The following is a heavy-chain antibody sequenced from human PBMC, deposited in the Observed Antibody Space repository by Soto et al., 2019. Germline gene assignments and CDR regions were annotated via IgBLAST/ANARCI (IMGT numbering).Heavy chain of an antibody. CDR3: ARGQIVVPAGKSDWFDP. CDR1: GGSFSGYY. CDR2: INHSGST. D-gene: IGHD2-2*01. V-gene: IGHV4-34*01. J-gene: IGHJ5*02. Sequence: QVQLQQWGAGLLKPSETLSLTCAVYGGSFSGYYWSWIRQPPGKGLEWIGEINHSGSTNYNPSLKSRVIISVDTSKNQFSLKLSSVTAADTAVYYCARGQIVVPAGKSDWFDPWGQGTLVTVSS.